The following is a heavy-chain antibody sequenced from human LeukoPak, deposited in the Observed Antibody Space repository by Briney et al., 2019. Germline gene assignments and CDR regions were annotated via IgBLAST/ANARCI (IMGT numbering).Heavy chain of an antibody. CDR3: ARDDKAAAAPCPDY. V-gene: IGHV3-30*03. J-gene: IGHJ4*02. CDR1: GFPFSSYG. Sequence: GGSLRLSCAASGFPFSSYGMHWVRQAPGKGLEWVAAISNDGNNKFYADSVKGRFTISRDNPKNTMNLQMNSLRAEDTAVYYCARDDKAAAAPCPDYWGQGTLVTVSS. CDR2: ISNDGNNK. D-gene: IGHD6-13*01.